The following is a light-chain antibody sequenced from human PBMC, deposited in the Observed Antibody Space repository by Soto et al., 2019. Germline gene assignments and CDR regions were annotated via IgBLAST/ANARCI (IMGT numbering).Light chain of an antibody. CDR1: QSLTSN. V-gene: IGKV3-15*01. Sequence: VVMTQSPATLSVSPGDGVTLSCRASQSLTSNLAWYQHKVGQAPRLLIYGGSVRATGVPARFSGRGSGAEFSLTISSLQSEDFAVYYCQQYGSSPPITFGQGTRLEIK. CDR2: GGS. CDR3: QQYGSSPPIT. J-gene: IGKJ5*01.